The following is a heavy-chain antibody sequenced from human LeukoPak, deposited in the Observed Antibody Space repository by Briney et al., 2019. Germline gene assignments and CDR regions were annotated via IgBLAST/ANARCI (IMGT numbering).Heavy chain of an antibody. CDR2: IRNDGAKT. D-gene: IGHD3-16*02. J-gene: IGHJ6*03. CDR3: AKDGVILAPGVYWYMDV. CDR1: TFTFSDYG. Sequence: GGSLRLSCVGSTFTFSDYGMHWVRQAPGKGLEWVAFIRNDGAKTYYADSAKGRFTISRDNSRNTLYLQMNSLTAEDTAVFYCAKDGVILAPGVYWYMDVWGRGTTVTVSS. V-gene: IGHV3-30*02.